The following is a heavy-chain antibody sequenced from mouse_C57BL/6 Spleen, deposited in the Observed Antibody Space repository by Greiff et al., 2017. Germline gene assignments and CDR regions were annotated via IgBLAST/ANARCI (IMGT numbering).Heavy chain of an antibody. CDR1: GYTFTSYW. J-gene: IGHJ2*01. V-gene: IGHV1-69*01. CDR2: IDPSDSYT. Sequence: VQLQQPGAELVMPGASVKLSCKASGYTFTSYWMHWVKQRPGQGLEWIGEIDPSDSYTNYNQKFKGKSTLTVDKSSSTAYMQLSSLTSEDSAVYYCARSGSNYERYFDYWGQGTTLTVSS. D-gene: IGHD2-5*01. CDR3: ARSGSNYERYFDY.